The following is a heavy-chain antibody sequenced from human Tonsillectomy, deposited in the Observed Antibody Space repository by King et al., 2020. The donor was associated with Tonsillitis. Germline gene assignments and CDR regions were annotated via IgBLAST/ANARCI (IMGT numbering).Heavy chain of an antibody. CDR1: GFTFSDYY. CDR2: ISSGGSTI. J-gene: IGHJ6*02. V-gene: IGHV3-11*01. Sequence: VQLVESGGGLVKPGGSLRLSCAASGFTFSDYYMSWIRQAPGRGLEWVSSISSGGSTISYLASVMGRFTISRDNAKKSLYLLMNNLRAEDTAIYYCARRKGNYYYYGLDVWGQATTVTVSS. CDR3: ARRKGNYYYYGLDV.